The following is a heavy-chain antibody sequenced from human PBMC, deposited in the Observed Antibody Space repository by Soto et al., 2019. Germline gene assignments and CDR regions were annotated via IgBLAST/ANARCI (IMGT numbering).Heavy chain of an antibody. J-gene: IGHJ4*02. CDR3: AKGGPVDY. Sequence: EVQLLESGGGLVQPGGSLRLSCAASEFTFSNYAMNWVRQAPGKGLEWVSTISGSGGNTFYADSVKGRFTISRDNSKNSVYLQMNSLRVEDTAIYYCAKGGPVDYWGQGTLVTFSS. CDR1: EFTFSNYA. D-gene: IGHD3-16*01. CDR2: ISGSGGNT. V-gene: IGHV3-23*01.